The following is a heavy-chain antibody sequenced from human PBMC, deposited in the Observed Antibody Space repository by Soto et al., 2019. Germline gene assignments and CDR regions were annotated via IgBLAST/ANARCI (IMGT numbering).Heavy chain of an antibody. Sequence: XETLSLTCTVSGGSISSYYWGWIRQPPGKGLEWIGYINYSGTTNYNPSLKSRVTISVDTSKNQFSLKLSSVTAADTAIYYCARDGYYDSSGYHDWFDPWGQGILVTVSS. D-gene: IGHD3-22*01. CDR2: INYSGTT. V-gene: IGHV4-59*01. CDR3: ARDGYYDSSGYHDWFDP. J-gene: IGHJ5*02. CDR1: GGSISSYY.